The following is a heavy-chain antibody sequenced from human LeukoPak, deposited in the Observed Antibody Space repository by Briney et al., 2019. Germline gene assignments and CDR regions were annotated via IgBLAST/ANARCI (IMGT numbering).Heavy chain of an antibody. D-gene: IGHD3-9*01. J-gene: IGHJ4*02. CDR1: GFTFSSYA. CDR3: AREFRLGY. V-gene: IGHV3-23*01. CDR2: LSSSGDTT. Sequence: TGGSLRLSCAASGFTFSSYAMSWVRRAPGKGLEWVSCLSSSGDTTYYADSVKGRFTISRDNSKYTLYLQMNSLRAEDTAVYYCAREFRLGYWSQGTLVTVSS.